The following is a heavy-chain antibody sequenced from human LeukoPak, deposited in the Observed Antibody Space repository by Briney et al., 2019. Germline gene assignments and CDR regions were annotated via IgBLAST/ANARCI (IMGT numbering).Heavy chain of an antibody. CDR3: ARQQLARFYGMDV. D-gene: IGHD6-13*01. J-gene: IGHJ6*02. Sequence: PETLALTCAVYGGSFSGYYWSWIRQPPGKGLEWIGEINHSGSTNYNPSLKSRVTISVDTSKNQFSLKLSSVTAADAAVYYCARQQLARFYGMDVWGQGTTVTVYS. CDR1: GGSFSGYY. V-gene: IGHV4-34*01. CDR2: INHSGST.